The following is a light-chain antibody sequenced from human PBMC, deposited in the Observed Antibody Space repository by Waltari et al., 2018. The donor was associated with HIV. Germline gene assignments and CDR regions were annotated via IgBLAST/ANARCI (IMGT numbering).Light chain of an antibody. CDR2: KDT. Sequence: SNELTQPPSVSVSPGQTARITCSGDALATHYSSWFQQKPGQAPVLVIYKDTERPSGIPERFSGSRSGTTVKLTISGVQAEDEADYYCQSGGSSGSWVFGGGTKLTVL. CDR1: ALATHY. J-gene: IGLJ3*02. CDR3: QSGGSSGSWV. V-gene: IGLV3-25*03.